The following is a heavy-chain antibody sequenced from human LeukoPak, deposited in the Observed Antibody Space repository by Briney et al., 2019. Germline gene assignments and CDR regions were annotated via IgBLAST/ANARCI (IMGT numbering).Heavy chain of an antibody. CDR2: IKQDGSEK. CDR3: TREAAAGIDY. D-gene: IGHD6-13*01. J-gene: IGHJ4*02. Sequence: GGSLRLSCAASGFTFSTYWMSWVRQAPGKGLEWVANIKQDGSEKYYLDSVKGRFTISRDNAKNSLYLQMSSLRAEDTAVYFCTREAAAGIDYWGQGTLVTVSS. V-gene: IGHV3-7*01. CDR1: GFTFSTYW.